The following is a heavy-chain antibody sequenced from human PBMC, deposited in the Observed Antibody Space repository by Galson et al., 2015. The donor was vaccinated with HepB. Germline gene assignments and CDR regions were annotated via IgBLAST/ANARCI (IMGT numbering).Heavy chain of an antibody. CDR2: IIPIFGTA. CDR1: GGTFSSYA. V-gene: IGHV1-69*13. D-gene: IGHD6-13*01. J-gene: IGHJ6*02. CDR3: ARGRIAAAGPEYYYYGMDV. Sequence: SVKVSCKASGGTFSSYAVSWVRQAPGQGLEWMGGIIPIFGTANYAQKFQGRVTITADESTSTAYMELSSLRSEDTAVYYCARGRIAAAGPEYYYYGMDVWGQGTTVTVSS.